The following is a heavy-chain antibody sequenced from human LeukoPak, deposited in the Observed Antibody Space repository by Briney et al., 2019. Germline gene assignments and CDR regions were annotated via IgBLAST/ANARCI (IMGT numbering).Heavy chain of an antibody. V-gene: IGHV4-59*04. J-gene: IGHJ5*02. CDR3: AARYSSTLYWFDP. D-gene: IGHD6-19*01. CDR1: GGSISSYY. CDR2: IYYSGST. Sequence: ASETLSLTCTVSGGSISSYYWSWIRQPPGKGLEWIGYIYYSGSTYYNPSLKSRVTISVDTSKNQFSLKLSSVTAADTAVYYCAARYSSTLYWFDPWGQGTLVTVSS.